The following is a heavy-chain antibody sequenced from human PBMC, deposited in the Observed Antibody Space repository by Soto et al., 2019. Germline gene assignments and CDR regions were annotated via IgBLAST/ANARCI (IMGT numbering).Heavy chain of an antibody. Sequence: GGSLRLSCAASGFTFSSYALSWVRQAPGKGLEWVSAIGGSGGSTHDADSVKGRFTSSRDNSKNTLYLQMNSLRAEDTAVYYCAKDFLLGAMDYWGQGTLVTVSS. V-gene: IGHV3-23*01. CDR2: IGGSGGST. J-gene: IGHJ4*02. D-gene: IGHD1-26*01. CDR3: AKDFLLGAMDY. CDR1: GFTFSSYA.